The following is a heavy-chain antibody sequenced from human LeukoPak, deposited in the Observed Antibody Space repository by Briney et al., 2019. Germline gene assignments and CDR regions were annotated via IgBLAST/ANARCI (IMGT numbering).Heavy chain of an antibody. CDR2: ISTTGDKT. V-gene: IGHV3-23*01. Sequence: PGGSLRLSCAASGFSFNTYVVGWVRQAPGKGLEWIPVISTTGDKTFYADSVKGRFTISRDNSKSTLYLQMNGLRVEDTAIYYCAKGGSGSYYDRFDCWGQGTLVTVSS. CDR1: GFSFNTYV. J-gene: IGHJ4*02. CDR3: AKGGSGSYYDRFDC. D-gene: IGHD6-19*01.